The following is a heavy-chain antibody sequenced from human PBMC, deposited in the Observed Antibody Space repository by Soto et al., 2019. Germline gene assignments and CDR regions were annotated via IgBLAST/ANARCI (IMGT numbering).Heavy chain of an antibody. Sequence: EVQLLESGGGLVQPGGSLRLSCAASGFTFSNYAVTWVRQAPGKGLEWVSTISGSGGSTYYADSVKGRFNISRDTSKNTLYLQMNSLRAEDTAVYYCAKDQGSSWYEIDYWGQGTLVTVSS. CDR2: ISGSGGST. CDR1: GFTFSNYA. J-gene: IGHJ4*02. V-gene: IGHV3-23*01. CDR3: AKDQGSSWYEIDY. D-gene: IGHD6-13*01.